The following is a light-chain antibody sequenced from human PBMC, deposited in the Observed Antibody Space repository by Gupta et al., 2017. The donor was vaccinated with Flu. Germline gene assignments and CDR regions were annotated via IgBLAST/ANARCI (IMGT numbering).Light chain of an antibody. CDR1: SSNIGAGYA. V-gene: IGLV1-40*01. CDR3: QSHDTTLTGSWV. CDR2: LNN. Sequence: HSVLTQPPSVSGAPGQRVTISCTGNSSNIGAGYAVHWYQQVPGSAPNLLIFLNNNRPSGVPDRFSSSNSGTSASLAITGVQVEEEADYYCQSHDTTLTGSWVFGGGTKLTVL. J-gene: IGLJ3*02.